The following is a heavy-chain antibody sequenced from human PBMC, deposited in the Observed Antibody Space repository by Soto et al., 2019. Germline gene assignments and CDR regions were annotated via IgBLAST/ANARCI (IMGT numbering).Heavy chain of an antibody. V-gene: IGHV3-72*01. CDR2: SRNKAKSYST. D-gene: IGHD5-12*01. CDR3: LNVDMVSTPGL. Sequence: EVQLEESGGGLVQPGGSLRLSCAASGFTFSDHYIDWVRQAPGKGLEWVGRSRNKAKSYSTSYAASVKGRFTISRDDLKNSVYLQMDSLTSEDTAVYYCLNVDMVSTPGLWGQGTLVTVSS. J-gene: IGHJ4*02. CDR1: GFTFSDHY.